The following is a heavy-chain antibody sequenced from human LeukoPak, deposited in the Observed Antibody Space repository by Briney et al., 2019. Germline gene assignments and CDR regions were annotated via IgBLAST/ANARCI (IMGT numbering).Heavy chain of an antibody. CDR1: GFTFSAYW. V-gene: IGHV3-74*01. D-gene: IGHD6-19*01. J-gene: IGHJ4*02. Sequence: PGGSLRLSCAASGFTFSAYWMHWVRQVPGKGLVWVSRINNDGTATFFADSVKGRFTISRDNAKNTLYLQMDSLRAEDTAMYYCTRDLGYSSGPNYWGQGTRVTVSS. CDR3: TRDLGYSSGPNY. CDR2: INNDGTAT.